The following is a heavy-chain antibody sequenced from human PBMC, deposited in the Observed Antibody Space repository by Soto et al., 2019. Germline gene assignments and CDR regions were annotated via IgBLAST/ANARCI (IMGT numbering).Heavy chain of an antibody. CDR3: ARGPEXXXXXX. CDR1: GGSISNYF. J-gene: IGHJ6*03. Sequence: QVQLQESGPGLVKSSETLSLTCRVSGGSISNYFWSWIRQPPGKGLEWIGYIFNSGSTIYSPSLKSXXXXTXXXXXXXXXXXXXXXTVADTAIYYCARGPEXXXXXXWGKXTTV. CDR2: IFNSGST. D-gene: IGHD3-10*01. V-gene: IGHV4-4*08.